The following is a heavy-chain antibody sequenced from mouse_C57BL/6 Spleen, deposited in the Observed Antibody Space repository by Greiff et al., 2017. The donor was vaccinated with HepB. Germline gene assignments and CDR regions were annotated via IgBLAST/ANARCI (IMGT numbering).Heavy chain of an antibody. D-gene: IGHD1-1*01. J-gene: IGHJ4*01. CDR2: ISDGGSYT. Sequence: DVQLVESGGGLVKPGGSLKLSCAASGFTFSSYAMSWVRQTPEKRLEWVATISDGGSYTYYPDNVKGRFTISRDNAKNNLYLQMSHLKSEDTAMYYCARDEGNYYGSSQYYYAMDYWGQGTSVTVSS. V-gene: IGHV5-4*01. CDR1: GFTFSSYA. CDR3: ARDEGNYYGSSQYYYAMDY.